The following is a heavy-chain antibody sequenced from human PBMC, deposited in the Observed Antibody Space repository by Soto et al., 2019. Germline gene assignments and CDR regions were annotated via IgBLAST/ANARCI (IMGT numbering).Heavy chain of an antibody. CDR3: AKVILTDHLAFGGYFDY. D-gene: IGHD3-9*01. Sequence: GGSLRLSCAASGFTFSSYAMSWVRLAPGKGLEWVSAISGSGGSTYYADSVKGRFTISRGNSKNTLYLQMNSLRAEDTAVYYCAKVILTDHLAFGGYFDYWGQGTLVTVSS. J-gene: IGHJ4*02. CDR2: ISGSGGST. CDR1: GFTFSSYA. V-gene: IGHV3-23*01.